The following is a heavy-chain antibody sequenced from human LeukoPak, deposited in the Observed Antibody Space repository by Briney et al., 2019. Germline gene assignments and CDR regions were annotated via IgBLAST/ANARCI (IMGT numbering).Heavy chain of an antibody. V-gene: IGHV3-30*02. CDR3: AKKQLRYFDSPADY. D-gene: IGHD3-9*01. CDR1: GFTFSTYC. J-gene: IGHJ4*02. Sequence: GGSLRLSCAASGFTFSTYCMSWVRQAPGKGLEWVAFIRYDGSNKYYADSVKGRFTISRDNSKNTLYLQMNSLRAEDTAVYYCAKKQLRYFDSPADYWGQGTLVTVSS. CDR2: IRYDGSNK.